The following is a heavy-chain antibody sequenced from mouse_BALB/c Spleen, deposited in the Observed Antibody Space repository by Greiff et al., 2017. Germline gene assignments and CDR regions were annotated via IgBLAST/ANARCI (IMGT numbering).Heavy chain of an antibody. Sequence: EVQLVESGPGLVKPSQSLSLTCSVTGYSITSGYYWNWIRQFPGNKLEWMGYISYDGSNNYNPSLKNRISITRDTSKNQFFLKLNSVTTEDTATYYCATYYRYAWFAYWGQGTLVTVSA. V-gene: IGHV3-6*02. CDR2: ISYDGSN. CDR1: GYSITSGYY. CDR3: ATYYRYAWFAY. J-gene: IGHJ3*01. D-gene: IGHD2-14*01.